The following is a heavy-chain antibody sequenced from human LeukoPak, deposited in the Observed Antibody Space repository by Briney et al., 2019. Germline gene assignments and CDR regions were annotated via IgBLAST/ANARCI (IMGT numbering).Heavy chain of an antibody. D-gene: IGHD1-26*01. J-gene: IGHJ4*02. CDR3: ARGLVGADGSFDY. CDR1: GYTFTGYY. V-gene: IGHV1-2*02. Sequence: ASVKVSCKASGYTFTGYYMHWVRQAPGQGLEWMGWINPNSGGTNYAQKFQGRVTMTRDTSISTAYMELSRLRSDDTAVYYCARGLVGADGSFDYWGQGTLVTVSS. CDR2: INPNSGGT.